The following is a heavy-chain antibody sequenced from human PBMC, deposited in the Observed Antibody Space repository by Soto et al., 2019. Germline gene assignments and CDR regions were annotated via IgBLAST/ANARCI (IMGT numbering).Heavy chain of an antibody. CDR1: GGSISNYY. Sequence: QVQLQESGPGLVKPSETLSLTCTVSGGSISNYYWSWVRQPPGKGLEWIGYIYHSGSTEYNRSLKSRVTMSLDTSKNQSSLNLTSVTAADTAVYYCAREASYCCRDCEGLGWIWFDPWGQGSLVTVSS. CDR2: IYHSGST. J-gene: IGHJ5*02. CDR3: AREASYCCRDCEGLGWIWFDP. V-gene: IGHV4-59*01. D-gene: IGHD2-21*02.